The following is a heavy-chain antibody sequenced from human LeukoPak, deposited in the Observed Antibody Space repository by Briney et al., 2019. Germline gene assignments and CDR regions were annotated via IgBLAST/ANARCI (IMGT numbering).Heavy chain of an antibody. CDR2: ISHSGST. D-gene: IGHD3-22*01. CDR3: ARRDDYYDSRGYDDAFDI. J-gene: IGHJ3*02. V-gene: IGHV4-34*01. CDR1: GGSFSGYY. Sequence: PSETLSLTCAVYGGSFSGYYWSWIRQPPGKGLEWIGEISHSGSTKYNPSLKRRGTISVDTSKNQFSLKLSSVTAADTAVYYCARRDDYYDSRGYDDAFDIWGQGTKVTVSS.